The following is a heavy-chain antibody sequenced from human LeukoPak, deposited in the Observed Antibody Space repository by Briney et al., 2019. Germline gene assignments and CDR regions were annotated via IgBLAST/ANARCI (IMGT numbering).Heavy chain of an antibody. Sequence: ASVKVSCKASGGTFSSYAISWVRQAPGQGLVWMGGIIPIFGTANYAQKFQGRVTITADKSTSTAYMELSSLRSEDTAVYYCARYGLLGISEISGFDNWGQGTMVTVSS. J-gene: IGHJ3*02. CDR2: IIPIFGTA. CDR1: GGTFSSYA. V-gene: IGHV1-69*06. CDR3: ARYGLLGISEISGFDN. D-gene: IGHD2-15*01.